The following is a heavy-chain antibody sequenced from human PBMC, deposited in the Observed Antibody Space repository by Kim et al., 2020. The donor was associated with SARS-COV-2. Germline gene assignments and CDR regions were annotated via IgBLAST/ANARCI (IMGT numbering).Heavy chain of an antibody. CDR3: AKASYCSGGSCWVYYYGMDV. V-gene: IGHV3-23*01. J-gene: IGHJ6*02. D-gene: IGHD2-15*01. Sequence: GGSLRLSCAASGFTFSSYAMSWVRQAPGKGLEWVSAISGSGGSTYYADSVKGRFTISRDNSKNTLYLQMNSLRAEDTAVYYCAKASYCSGGSCWVYYYGMDVWGQGTTVTVSS. CDR1: GFTFSSYA. CDR2: ISGSGGST.